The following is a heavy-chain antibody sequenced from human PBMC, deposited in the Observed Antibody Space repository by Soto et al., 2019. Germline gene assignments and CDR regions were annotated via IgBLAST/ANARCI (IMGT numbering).Heavy chain of an antibody. V-gene: IGHV1-69*13. CDR2: IIPIFGTA. CDR1: GGTFSSYA. CDR3: ARVDGFVSDY. Sequence: ASLKVSCKASGGTFSSYAISWVRQAPGQGLEWMGGIIPIFGTANYAQKFQGRVTITADESTSTAYMELSSLRSEDTAVYYCARVDGFVSDYWGQGTLVTVSS. D-gene: IGHD2-15*01. J-gene: IGHJ4*02.